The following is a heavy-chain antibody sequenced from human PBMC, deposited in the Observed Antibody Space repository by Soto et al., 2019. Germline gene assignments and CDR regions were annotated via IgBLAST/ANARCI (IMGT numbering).Heavy chain of an antibody. CDR2: IYWDDDK. J-gene: IGHJ4*02. V-gene: IGHV2-5*02. CDR3: AHSGSGTSYFDY. D-gene: IGHD3-10*01. Sequence: QITLKESGPTLVKPTQTLTLTCTFSGFSLSTSGVTVGWIRQPPGKALEWLALIYWDDDKRYSPSLKSRVTITKDPSKNQVVLTMTNMDPVDTATYYGAHSGSGTSYFDYWGQGTLVTFSS. CDR1: GFSLSTSGVT.